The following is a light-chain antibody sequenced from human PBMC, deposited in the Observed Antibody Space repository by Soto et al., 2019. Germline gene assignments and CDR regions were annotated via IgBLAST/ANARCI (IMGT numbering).Light chain of an antibody. CDR3: CSSVRNVSFHVL. CDR1: SSDVGSYNY. J-gene: IGLJ2*01. V-gene: IGLV2-14*01. Sequence: QSVLTQPASVSGSPGQSITISCTGTSSDVGSYNYVSWYLQHPGKAPKLMIYEVSNRPSGVSNRFSGTKSGNTASLTISGLQADDEADYYCCSSVRNVSFHVLFGGGTKVTVL. CDR2: EVS.